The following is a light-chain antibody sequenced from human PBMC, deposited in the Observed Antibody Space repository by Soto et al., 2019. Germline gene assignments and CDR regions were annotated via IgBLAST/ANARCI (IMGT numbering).Light chain of an antibody. J-gene: IGKJ1*01. CDR2: RAS. Sequence: IVMTQSPATLSVSPGERATLSCRASQNIYSNTAWYQQRPGQAPRLLIYRASARATGVPARFSGSGSGTEFTLTISSLQSEDFTVYSCLQYHNLWAFGQGTKVDIK. V-gene: IGKV3-15*01. CDR3: LQYHNLWA. CDR1: QNIYSN.